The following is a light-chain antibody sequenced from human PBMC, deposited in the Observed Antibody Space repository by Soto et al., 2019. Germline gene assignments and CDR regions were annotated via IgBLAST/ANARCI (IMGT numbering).Light chain of an antibody. CDR3: QHYNSYSEA. CDR1: QTISSW. V-gene: IGKV1-5*03. Sequence: MTQSPATLSVSPGERATLSCRASQTISSWLAWYQQKPGKAPKLLIYKASTLKSGVPSRFSGSGSGTEFTLTISSLQPDDFATYYCQHYNSYSEAFGQGTKVELK. J-gene: IGKJ1*01. CDR2: KAS.